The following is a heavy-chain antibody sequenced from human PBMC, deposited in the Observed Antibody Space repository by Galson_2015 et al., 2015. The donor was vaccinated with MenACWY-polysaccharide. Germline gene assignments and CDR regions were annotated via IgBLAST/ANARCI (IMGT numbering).Heavy chain of an antibody. CDR2: IFYDGRT. CDR3: AKAAHFEPFTI. J-gene: IGHJ6*02. CDR1: GASISYSNYY. Sequence: TVSGASISYSNYYWGWLRQLPGKGLEWIGSIFYDGRTFYNPSFESRAAVSADTSRSQFFLDLNSMTAADTAVYYCAKAAHFEPFTIWGQGTTVTASS. D-gene: IGHD2/OR15-2a*01. V-gene: IGHV4-39*07.